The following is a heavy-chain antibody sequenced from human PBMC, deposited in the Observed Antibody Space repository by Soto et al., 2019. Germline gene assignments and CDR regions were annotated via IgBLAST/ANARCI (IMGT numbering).Heavy chain of an antibody. J-gene: IGHJ4*02. CDR2: IKQDGSEK. CDR1: GFTFSSYW. D-gene: IGHD3-3*01. V-gene: IGHV3-7*01. CDR3: AREVRFLEWLRFDY. Sequence: GGSLRLSCAASGFTFSSYWMSWVRQAPGKGLEWVANIKQDGSEKYYVDSVKGRFTISRDNAKNSLYLQMNSLRAEDTAVYYCAREVRFLEWLRFDYWGQGTLVTVSS.